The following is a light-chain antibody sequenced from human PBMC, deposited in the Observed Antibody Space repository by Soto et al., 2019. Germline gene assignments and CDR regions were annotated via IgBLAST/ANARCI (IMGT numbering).Light chain of an antibody. CDR3: HQYYNSVYT. Sequence: DIVMTQSPDSLAVSLGERATINCKSSRSLFSISNNKNYLAWYQQKPGQPPKLLIYWASTRDSWVPDRFSASGSGTDFTLTIDSLQAEDVAVYYCHQYYNSVYTVGQGTTLEIK. CDR1: RSLFSISNNKNY. V-gene: IGKV4-1*01. J-gene: IGKJ2*01. CDR2: WAS.